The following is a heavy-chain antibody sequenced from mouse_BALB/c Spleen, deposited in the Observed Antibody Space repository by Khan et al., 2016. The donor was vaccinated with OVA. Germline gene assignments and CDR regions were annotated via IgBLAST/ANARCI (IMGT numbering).Heavy chain of an antibody. D-gene: IGHD3-3*01. CDR2: IYTYTGEP. J-gene: IGHJ4*01. CDR3: ERGGRRAMDY. V-gene: IGHV9-3-1*01. CDR1: GYTFTNYG. Sequence: QIQLVQSGPVLKKPGETVKISCKASGYTFTNYGINWVKQAPGKGLKWMGWIYTYTGEPTYADDFKGRFAFSLETSASTAYLQINDLKNEDTATYFGERGGRRAMDYWGQGTSVTVSS.